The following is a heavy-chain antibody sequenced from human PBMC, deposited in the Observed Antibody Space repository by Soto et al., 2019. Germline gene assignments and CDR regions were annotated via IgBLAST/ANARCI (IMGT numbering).Heavy chain of an antibody. CDR3: ARSRNGGVADSFDY. D-gene: IGHD2-8*01. CDR2: ISRDGSIK. CDR1: GFIFRGHA. Sequence: QVQLVESGGGVVQPGKSLRVTCVVSGFIFRGHAIHWVRQAPGKGLEWVAAISRDGSIKYYVDSVKGRFTVSRDNSKNAVFLEMNSLRDEDTAVYHCARSRNGGVADSFDYCVQGTLVTVSA. V-gene: IGHV3-30*04. J-gene: IGHJ4*02.